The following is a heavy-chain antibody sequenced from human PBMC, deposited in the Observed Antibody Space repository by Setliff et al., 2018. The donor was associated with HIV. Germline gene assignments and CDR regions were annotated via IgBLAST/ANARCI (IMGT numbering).Heavy chain of an antibody. CDR1: GYTFTAYF. CDR2: ISPDTGDT. D-gene: IGHD3-10*01. V-gene: IGHV1-2*02. Sequence: ASVKVSCKTAGYTFTAYFLQWVRQAPGQGLEWIGWISPDTGDTGIALKFQGRVTMTRDTSTSTTYLELDRLTYDDTAIYYCARGGYYTSGTWFDPWGQGTLVTVSS. CDR3: ARGGYYTSGTWFDP. J-gene: IGHJ5*02.